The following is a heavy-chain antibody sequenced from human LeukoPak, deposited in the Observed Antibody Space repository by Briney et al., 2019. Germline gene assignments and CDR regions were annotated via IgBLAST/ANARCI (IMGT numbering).Heavy chain of an antibody. V-gene: IGHV5-51*01. Sequence: GESLKISCKGSGYSFTSYWIGWVRQMPGKGLEWMGIIYPGDSDTRYSPTFQGQVTISADKSISTAYLQWSSLKASDTAMYYCARCIAAAGTFDWFDPWGQGTLVTVSS. J-gene: IGHJ5*02. D-gene: IGHD6-13*01. CDR3: ARCIAAAGTFDWFDP. CDR1: GYSFTSYW. CDR2: IYPGDSDT.